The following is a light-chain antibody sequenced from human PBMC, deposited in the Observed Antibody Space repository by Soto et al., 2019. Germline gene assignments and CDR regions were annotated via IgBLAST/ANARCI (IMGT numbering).Light chain of an antibody. CDR2: KAA. Sequence: DIQMTQSPSTLPASVGDRVTITCRASQPISDWLAWYQQKPGKVPKLLIYKAASLESWVPSRFSGSGSGTESSLTISRLQPDDFATYYCQQYHLYWTFGQGTKVDIK. CDR1: QPISDW. CDR3: QQYHLYWT. V-gene: IGKV1-5*03. J-gene: IGKJ1*01.